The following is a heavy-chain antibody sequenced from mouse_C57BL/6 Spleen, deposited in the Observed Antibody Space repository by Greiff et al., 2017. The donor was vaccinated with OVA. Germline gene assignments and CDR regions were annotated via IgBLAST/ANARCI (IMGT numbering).Heavy chain of an antibody. D-gene: IGHD1-1*01. Sequence: QVQLQQSGPELVKPGASVKISCKASGYAFSSSWMNWVKQRPGKGLEWIGRIYPGDGDTNYNGKFKGKATLTADKSSSTAYMQLSSLTSEDSAVYFCARGYGSSYRGYAMDYWGQGTSVTVSS. CDR2: IYPGDGDT. J-gene: IGHJ4*01. CDR1: GYAFSSSW. CDR3: ARGYGSSYRGYAMDY. V-gene: IGHV1-82*01.